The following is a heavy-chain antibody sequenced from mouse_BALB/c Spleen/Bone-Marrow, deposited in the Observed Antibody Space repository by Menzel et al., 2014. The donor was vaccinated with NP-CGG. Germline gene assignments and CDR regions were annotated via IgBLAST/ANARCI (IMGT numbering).Heavy chain of an antibody. CDR3: ARGRGYDGDAMDY. D-gene: IGHD2-2*01. Sequence: VQGVESGPGLVAPSQSLSITCTVSGFSLTGYGVNWVRQPPGKGLEWLGMIWGDGSTDYNSALKSRLSISKDNSKSQVFLKMNSLQTDDTARYYCARGRGYDGDAMDYWGQGTSVTVSS. CDR2: IWGDGST. V-gene: IGHV2-6-7*01. J-gene: IGHJ4*01. CDR1: GFSLTGYG.